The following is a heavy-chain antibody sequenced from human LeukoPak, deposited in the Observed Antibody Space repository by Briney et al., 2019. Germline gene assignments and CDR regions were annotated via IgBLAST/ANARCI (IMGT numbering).Heavy chain of an antibody. CDR3: ARGGEDIVLMVYAGFDY. J-gene: IGHJ4*02. CDR2: INLNSGGT. V-gene: IGHV1-2*02. D-gene: IGHD2-8*01. CDR1: GYTFTGYY. Sequence: ASVKVSCMASGYTFTGYYMQWVRPAPGQGLEWVGWINLNSGGTNYAQKFQGRVTMTRDTAISTAYMELSRLRSDDTAVYYCARGGEDIVLMVYAGFDYWGQGTLVTVSS.